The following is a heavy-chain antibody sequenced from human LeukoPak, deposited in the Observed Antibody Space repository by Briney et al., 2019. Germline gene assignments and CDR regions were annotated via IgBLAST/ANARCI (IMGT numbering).Heavy chain of an antibody. V-gene: IGHV3-21*01. J-gene: IGHJ4*02. Sequence: GSLRLSCAASGFTFSSYSMNWVLQAPGKGLEWVSSISTTSSHIYYADSVKGRFTISRDNDKNSLYLQMNSLRAEDMAVYYCARGIVATTAFDYWGQGTLVTVSS. CDR3: ARGIVATTAFDY. CDR2: ISTTSSHI. D-gene: IGHD5-12*01. CDR1: GFTFSSYS.